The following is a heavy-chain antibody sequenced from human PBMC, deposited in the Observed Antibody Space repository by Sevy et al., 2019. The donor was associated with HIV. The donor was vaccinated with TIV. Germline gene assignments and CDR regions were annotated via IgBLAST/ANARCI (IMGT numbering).Heavy chain of an antibody. Sequence: GESLKISCAASGFTFNSYGMHWVRQAPGKGLEWVALIWYDGSNRSYVDSVKGRFTVSRDNSKNTLYLQMNSLRAEDTAVYYCAREGLAVAGIGYYFEYWGQGTLVTVSS. CDR3: AREGLAVAGIGYYFEY. V-gene: IGHV3-33*01. CDR1: GFTFNSYG. D-gene: IGHD6-19*01. CDR2: IWYDGSNR. J-gene: IGHJ4*02.